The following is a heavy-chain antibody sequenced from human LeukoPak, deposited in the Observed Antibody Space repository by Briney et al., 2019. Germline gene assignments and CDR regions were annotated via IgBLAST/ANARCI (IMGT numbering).Heavy chain of an antibody. J-gene: IGHJ4*02. CDR1: GFTFGDYA. Sequence: GGSLRLSCTASGFTFGDYAMSWVRQAPGKGLEWVSFIRGKAYGGTTEYAASVKGRFTISRDDSKSIAYLQMNSLKTEDTAVYYCTRVSLVAASVFFDYWGQGTLVTVSS. V-gene: IGHV3-49*04. CDR3: TRVSLVAASVFFDY. D-gene: IGHD2-15*01. CDR2: IRGKAYGGTT.